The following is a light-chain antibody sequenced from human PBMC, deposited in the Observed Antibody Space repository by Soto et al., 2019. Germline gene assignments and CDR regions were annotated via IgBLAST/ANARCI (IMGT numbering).Light chain of an antibody. J-gene: IGKJ5*01. CDR3: QQYAGPPTT. CDR2: GAS. CDR1: QTVSNNY. V-gene: IGKV3-20*01. Sequence: IVLTQSPGTLSLSPGDRATLSCRASQTVSNNYLAWCQQKPGQAPRVIMYGASRRATGIPGRFSGGGSGTDFTLTISRLEPEDFAVYFCQQYAGPPTTFGQGTRLEIK.